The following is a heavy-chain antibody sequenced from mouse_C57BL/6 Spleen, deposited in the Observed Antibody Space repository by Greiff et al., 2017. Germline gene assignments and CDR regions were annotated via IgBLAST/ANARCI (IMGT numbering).Heavy chain of an antibody. J-gene: IGHJ2*01. CDR2: IDPSDSYT. CDR1: GYTFTSYW. V-gene: IGHV1-69*01. CDR3: ERGYVGSSSLDY. Sequence: QVQLQQPGAELVMPGASVKLSCKASGYTFTSYWMHWVKQRPGQGLEWIGEIDPSDSYTTYNQKFKGKTTLTVDKSSSTAYMQLSSLTSEDSAVYDCERGYVGSSSLDYWGQGTTLTVSS. D-gene: IGHD1-1*01.